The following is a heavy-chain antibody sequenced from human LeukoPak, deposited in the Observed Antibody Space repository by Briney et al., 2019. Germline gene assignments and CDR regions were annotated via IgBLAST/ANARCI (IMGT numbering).Heavy chain of an antibody. V-gene: IGHV4-38-2*02. D-gene: IGHD1-14*01. CDR1: GYSISSGYY. Sequence: PSETLSLTCSVSGYSISSGYYWGWIRQPPGKGLEWIGSINHGGTTYYHPSLKSRVTISVDTSKNQFSLKVNSVTAADTAIYYCVRDVPSGHFDYWGQGTLVAASS. J-gene: IGHJ4*02. CDR3: VRDVPSGHFDY. CDR2: INHGGTT.